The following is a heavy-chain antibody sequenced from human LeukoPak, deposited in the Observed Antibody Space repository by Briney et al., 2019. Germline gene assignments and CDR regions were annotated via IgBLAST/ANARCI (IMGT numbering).Heavy chain of an antibody. D-gene: IGHD3-3*01. V-gene: IGHV4-34*01. CDR2: INHSGST. Sequence: PSETLSLTCAVYGGSFSGYYWSWIRQPPGEGLEWIGEINHSGSTNYNPSLKSRVTISVDTSKNQFSLKLSSVTAADTAVYYCARGQSYRLGNFWSGYYTAYLDYWGQGTLVTVSS. CDR1: GGSFSGYY. J-gene: IGHJ4*02. CDR3: ARGQSYRLGNFWSGYYTAYLDY.